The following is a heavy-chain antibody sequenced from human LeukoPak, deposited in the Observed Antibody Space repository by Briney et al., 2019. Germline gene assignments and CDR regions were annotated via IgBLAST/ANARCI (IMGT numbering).Heavy chain of an antibody. J-gene: IGHJ4*02. CDR2: ISWNSGSI. CDR3: AKDRKTAAVASFDY. V-gene: IGHV3-9*01. D-gene: IGHD6-13*01. Sequence: PGGSLRLSCAASGFTFDDYAMHWVRQAPGKGLEWVSGISWNSGSIGYADSVKGRFTISRDNAKNSLYLQMNSLRAEDTALYYCAKDRKTAAVASFDYWGQGTLVTVSS. CDR1: GFTFDDYA.